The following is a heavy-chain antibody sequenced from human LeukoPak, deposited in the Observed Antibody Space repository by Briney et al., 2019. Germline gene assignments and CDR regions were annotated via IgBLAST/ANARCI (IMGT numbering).Heavy chain of an antibody. CDR2: IYSDGTT. D-gene: IGHD3-22*01. J-gene: IGHJ5*02. CDR1: GFTVSGNY. V-gene: IGHV3-53*01. Sequence: GGSLRLSCVASGFTVSGNYMAWVRQAPGKGPEWGSVIYSDGTTYYADSVKGRFSISSDTSKNTVYLQMKSPRTDDTAVYYCAREHWAHYASSGYFVLWGQGTLVTVSS. CDR3: AREHWAHYASSGYFVL.